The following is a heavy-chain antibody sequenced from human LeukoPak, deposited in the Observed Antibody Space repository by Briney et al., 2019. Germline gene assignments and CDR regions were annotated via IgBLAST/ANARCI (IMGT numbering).Heavy chain of an antibody. CDR2: IFYSGST. D-gene: IGHD3-10*01. J-gene: IGHJ4*02. V-gene: IGHV4-38-2*02. CDR3: ARLNTGSGSVFDY. Sequence: TSETLSLTCTVSGYSISSGYYWGWIRQPPGKGLEWIGSIFYSGSTYYNPSLKSRVAISVDTSKNQFSLKLSSVTAADTAVYYCARLNTGSGSVFDYWGQGTLVTVSS. CDR1: GYSISSGYY.